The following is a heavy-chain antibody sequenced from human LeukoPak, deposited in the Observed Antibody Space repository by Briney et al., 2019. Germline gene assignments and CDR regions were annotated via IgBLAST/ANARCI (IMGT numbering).Heavy chain of an antibody. CDR2: IYSGGST. CDR3: AMRAVAGSHFNYFDY. Sequence: PGGSLRLSCAASGFTVSSNYMSWVRQAPGKGLEWVSVIYSGGSTYYADSVKGRFTISRDNSKSTLYLQLNSLRPEDTAVYYCAMRAVAGSHFNYFDYWGQGTLVTVSS. CDR1: GFTVSSNY. V-gene: IGHV3-66*01. D-gene: IGHD6-19*01. J-gene: IGHJ4*02.